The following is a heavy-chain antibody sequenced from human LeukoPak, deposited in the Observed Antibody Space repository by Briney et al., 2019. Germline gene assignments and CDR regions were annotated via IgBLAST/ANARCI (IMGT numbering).Heavy chain of an antibody. Sequence: GGSLRLSCPASGFTLRNYWMHWVRQVPGKRLVWVSRISGDGSVTNYADSVQGRFTISRDNAKNILYLQINSLRSEDTAVYYCARYSSSSGGAAYYLDYWGHGTLVTVSS. CDR3: ARYSSSSGGAAYYLDY. J-gene: IGHJ4*01. CDR1: GFTLRNYW. V-gene: IGHV3-74*01. D-gene: IGHD6-6*01. CDR2: ISGDGSVT.